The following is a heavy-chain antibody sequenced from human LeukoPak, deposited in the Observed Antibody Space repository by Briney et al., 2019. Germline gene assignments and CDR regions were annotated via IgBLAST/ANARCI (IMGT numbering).Heavy chain of an antibody. D-gene: IGHD3-3*01. V-gene: IGHV3-7*01. CDR3: ARPLRESGYFYFDY. J-gene: IGHJ4*02. CDR2: IKQDGSEK. CDR1: GFTFSSYW. Sequence: GGSLRLSCAASGFTFSSYWMSWVRQAPGKGLEWVAIIKQDGSEKYYVDSVKGRFTISRDNAKNSLYLQMNSLRAEDTAVYYCARPLRESGYFYFDYWGQGTLVTVSS.